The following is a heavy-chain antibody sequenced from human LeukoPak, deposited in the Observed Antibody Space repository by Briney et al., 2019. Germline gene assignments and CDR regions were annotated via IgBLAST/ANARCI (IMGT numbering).Heavy chain of an antibody. CDR1: GFTFSNYY. V-gene: IGHV3-11*05. CDR3: ARAASYSDSSGYYS. CDR2: INRSSSDT. J-gene: IGHJ5*02. Sequence: GGSLRLSCAASGFTFSNYYMTWIRQAPGRGLEWISYINRSSSDTKYADSVKGRFTISRDNAKTSVYLLMNSLRAGDTAVYYCARAASYSDSSGYYSWGQENLDPVSS. D-gene: IGHD3-22*01.